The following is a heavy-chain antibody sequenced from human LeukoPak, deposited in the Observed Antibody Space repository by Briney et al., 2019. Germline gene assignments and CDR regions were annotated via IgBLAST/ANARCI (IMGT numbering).Heavy chain of an antibody. D-gene: IGHD3-9*01. J-gene: IGHJ5*02. V-gene: IGHV4-59*01. CDR3: ARNGRAYDILTGYYTGWFDP. CDR1: GGSISSYY. Sequence: SETLSLTCTVSGGSISSYYWSWIRQPPGKGLEWIGYIYYSGSTNYNPSLKSRVTISVGTSKNQFSLKLSSVTAADTAVYYCARNGRAYDILTGYYTGWFDPWGQGTLVTVSS. CDR2: IYYSGST.